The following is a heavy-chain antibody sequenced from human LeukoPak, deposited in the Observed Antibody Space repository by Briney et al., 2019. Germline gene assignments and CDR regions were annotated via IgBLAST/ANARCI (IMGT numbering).Heavy chain of an antibody. V-gene: IGHV1-2*02. J-gene: IGHJ4*02. CDR3: ARVAVAGTGSVDY. CDR2: INPNSGGT. CDR1: GYTFTGYY. D-gene: IGHD6-19*01. Sequence: ASVKVSCKASGYTFTGYYMHWVRQAPGQGLEWMGWINPNSGGTNYAQMFQGRVTMTRDTSINTAYMELSRLRSDDTAVYYCARVAVAGTGSVDYWGQGTLVTVSS.